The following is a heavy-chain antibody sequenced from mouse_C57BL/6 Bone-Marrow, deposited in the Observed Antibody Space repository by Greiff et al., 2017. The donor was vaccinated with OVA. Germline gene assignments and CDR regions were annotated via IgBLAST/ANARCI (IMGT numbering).Heavy chain of an antibody. J-gene: IGHJ1*03. V-gene: IGHV1-52*01. CDR1: GYTFTSYW. CDR2: IDPSDSET. D-gene: IGHD1-1*01. Sequence: QVQLQQPGAELVRPGSSVKLSCKASGYTFTSYWMHWVKQRPIQGLEWIGNIDPSDSETHYNQKFKDKATLTVDKSSSTAYMQLSSLTSEDSAVYYCARPYYGSSRWYFDVWGTGTTVTVSS. CDR3: ARPYYGSSRWYFDV.